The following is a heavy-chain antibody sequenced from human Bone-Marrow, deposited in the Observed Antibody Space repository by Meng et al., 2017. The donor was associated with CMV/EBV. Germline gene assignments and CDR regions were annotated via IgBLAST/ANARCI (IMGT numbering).Heavy chain of an antibody. CDR3: ARVERGTIFGVADPDANYGMDV. Sequence: GESLKISCAASGFIFSDHYMDWVRQAPGKGLEWVGRTRNKANSYTTEYAASVKGRFTISRDDSKNSLYLQMNSLKTEDTAVYYCARVERGTIFGVADPDANYGMDVWGQGTTVTFYS. V-gene: IGHV3-72*01. J-gene: IGHJ6*02. CDR2: TRNKANSYTT. D-gene: IGHD3-3*01. CDR1: GFIFSDHY.